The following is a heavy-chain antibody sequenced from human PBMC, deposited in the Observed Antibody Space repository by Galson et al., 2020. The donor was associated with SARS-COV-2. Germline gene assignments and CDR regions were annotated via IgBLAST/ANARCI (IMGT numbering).Heavy chain of an antibody. CDR3: AKDPIQCGELDAFDI. CDR1: GFTFSSSA. V-gene: IGHV3-30*04. CDR2: ISFDGSNK. Sequence: GESLKTFCAGSGFTFSSSAMHWVREAPGKGLEWVAVISFDGSNKYYADSVKGRFTISRDNSKNTLYLQMNSLRAEETAVYYCAKDPIQCGELDAFDIWGQGTMVTVSS. D-gene: IGHD1-7*01. J-gene: IGHJ3*02.